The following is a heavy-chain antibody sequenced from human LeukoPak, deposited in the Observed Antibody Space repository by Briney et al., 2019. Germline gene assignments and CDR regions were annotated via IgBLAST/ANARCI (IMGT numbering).Heavy chain of an antibody. CDR3: ARKNDLFNAAFDI. CDR2: AYSDVNT. CDR1: GFTVSSSY. J-gene: IGHJ3*02. Sequence: PGGSLRLSCAASGFTVSSSYMSWVRQAPGKGLQWVSIAYSDVNTNYADSVKGRLTISRDTSKNTLPLQMNSLRAEDTAVYYCARKNDLFNAAFDIWGQGTVVTVSS. V-gene: IGHV3-53*01. D-gene: IGHD1-1*01.